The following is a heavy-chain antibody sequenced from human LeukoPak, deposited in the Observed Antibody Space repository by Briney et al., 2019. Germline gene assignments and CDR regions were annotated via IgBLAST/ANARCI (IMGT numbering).Heavy chain of an antibody. CDR1: GFTVSSNY. CDR2: ISGSGGST. D-gene: IGHD3-16*02. J-gene: IGHJ4*02. V-gene: IGHV3-23*01. CDR3: AKQTYDYVWGSYHYYFDY. Sequence: PGGSLRLSCAASGFTVSSNYMSWVRQAPGKGLEWVSAISGSGGSTYYADSVKGRFTISRDNSKNTLYLQMNSLRAEDTAVYYCAKQTYDYVWGSYHYYFDYWGQGTLVTVSS.